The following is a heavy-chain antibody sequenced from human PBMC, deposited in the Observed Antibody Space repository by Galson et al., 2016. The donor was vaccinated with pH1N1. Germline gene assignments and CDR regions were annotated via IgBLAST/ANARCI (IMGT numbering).Heavy chain of an antibody. J-gene: IGHJ4*02. CDR3: ARRETIVGVDY. CDR2: ITSGSFHI. Sequence: SLRLSCAASGFIFSGYSMNWVRQAPGKGLEWVSSITSGSFHIYYADSVKGRFTISRDNAKNSLFLQMNSLRVEDTAMYYCARRETIVGVDYWGQGTLVTVSS. D-gene: IGHD2-15*01. CDR1: GFIFSGYS. V-gene: IGHV3-21*04.